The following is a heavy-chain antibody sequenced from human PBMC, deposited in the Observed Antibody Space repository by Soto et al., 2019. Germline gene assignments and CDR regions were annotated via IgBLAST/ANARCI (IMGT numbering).Heavy chain of an antibody. CDR3: ARGGTYGLDV. Sequence: QVQLVESGGGVVQPGRSLRLSCAASGFTFRDYGMHWVRQAPGKGLEWVAAILYGGTTEYYADSVRGRFTISRDNSKATLFLQLSSLRPDDTALYYCARGGTYGLDVWGQGTAVTVSS. J-gene: IGHJ6*02. CDR2: ILYGGTTE. V-gene: IGHV3-30*03. CDR1: GFTFRDYG. D-gene: IGHD5-12*01.